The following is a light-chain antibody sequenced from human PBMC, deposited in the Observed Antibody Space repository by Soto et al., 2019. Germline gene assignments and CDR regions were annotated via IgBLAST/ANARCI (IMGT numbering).Light chain of an antibody. CDR2: DAS. J-gene: IGKJ1*01. CDR3: QQYNSYSWT. V-gene: IGKV1-5*01. Sequence: DIQMTQSPSTLSASVGDRVTITCRASQSISSWLAWYQQKPGKAPKLLIYDASSLESGVPSRFSGSGSGTEFTLTISSLQADDFAIYYCQQYNSYSWTFGQGNKVDIK. CDR1: QSISSW.